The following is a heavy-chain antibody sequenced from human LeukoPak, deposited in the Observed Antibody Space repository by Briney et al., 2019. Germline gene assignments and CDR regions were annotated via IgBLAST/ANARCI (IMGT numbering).Heavy chain of an antibody. CDR1: GFTFSAYA. V-gene: IGHV3-23*01. J-gene: IGHJ5*02. CDR2: IRGNSERT. CDR3: ARDLNYDSAS. Sequence: GGSLRLSCAASGFTFSAYAITWVRQAPGKGLEWVSAIRGNSERTYYADSVRGRFTISRDNSKDTVYLQISSLRVEDTAVYYCARDLNYDSASWGQGTLVTVSS. D-gene: IGHD3-22*01.